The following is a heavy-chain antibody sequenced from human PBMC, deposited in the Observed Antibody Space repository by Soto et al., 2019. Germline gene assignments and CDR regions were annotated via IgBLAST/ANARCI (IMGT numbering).Heavy chain of an antibody. J-gene: IGHJ5*02. Sequence: QVQLGQSGAEVKKPGSSVKVSCKASGGTFSSYAISWVRRAPGQGLEWMGGVIPIFGTANYAQKFQGRVTITADEATSTASMELSSMRSEDTAVYYCARAVGATRNWFDPWGQGTLVTVSS. CDR2: VIPIFGTA. V-gene: IGHV1-69*01. CDR1: GGTFSSYA. CDR3: ARAVGATRNWFDP. D-gene: IGHD1-26*01.